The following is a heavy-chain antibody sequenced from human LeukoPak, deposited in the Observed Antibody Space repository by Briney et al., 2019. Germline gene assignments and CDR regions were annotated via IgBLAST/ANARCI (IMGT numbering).Heavy chain of an antibody. D-gene: IGHD1-26*01. CDR1: GYSISSGYY. J-gene: IGHJ4*02. V-gene: IGHV4-38-2*02. CDR2: MYYSGNT. Sequence: PSETLSLTCTVSGYSISSGYYWGWIRQPPGRGLEWIGSMYYSGNTYYNPSLKSRVTISVDTSKNQFSLKLRSVTAADTAFYYCARGKSRGSHIDYWGQGTLVTVSS. CDR3: ARGKSRGSHIDY.